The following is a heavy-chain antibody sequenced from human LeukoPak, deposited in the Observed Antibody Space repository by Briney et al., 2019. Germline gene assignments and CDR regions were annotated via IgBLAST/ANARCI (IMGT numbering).Heavy chain of an antibody. CDR2: IYDSGST. J-gene: IGHJ4*02. Sequence: SETLSLTCTVSGGSISSSSYYWGWIRQPPGKGLEWIGSIYDSGSTYYNPSLKSRVTISVDTSKNQFSLKLSSVTAADTAVYYCTASDSSGYRPFDYWGQGTLVTVSS. D-gene: IGHD3-22*01. V-gene: IGHV4-39*01. CDR3: TASDSSGYRPFDY. CDR1: GGSISSSSYY.